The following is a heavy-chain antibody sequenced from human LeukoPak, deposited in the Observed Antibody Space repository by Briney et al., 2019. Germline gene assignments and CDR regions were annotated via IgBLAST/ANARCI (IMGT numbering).Heavy chain of an antibody. Sequence: PSETLSLTCIVSADSISYGYWSWLRQPPGRGLEWIGHLYNSENTNYSPSLMSRVTISVDTSRNQFSLKMTSVTAADTALYYCARGRVARYRYGLPAPFSFDFWGQGILVSVSS. V-gene: IGHV4-59*01. D-gene: IGHD5-18*01. CDR1: ADSISYGY. J-gene: IGHJ4*02. CDR2: LYNSENT. CDR3: ARGRVARYRYGLPAPFSFDF.